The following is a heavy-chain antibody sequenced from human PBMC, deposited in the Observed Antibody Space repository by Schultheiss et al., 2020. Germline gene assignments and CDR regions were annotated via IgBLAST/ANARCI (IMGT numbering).Heavy chain of an antibody. Sequence: SQTLSLTCSVSGYYIRTGFYWGWIRRPPGKGLEWIATIYHTGSTYYNPSLKSRVTILLDTSKNQFSLRLTSMTAADTAVYYCARVHPPYHYDTIGSFDSWGQGTLVTVSS. CDR2: IYHTGST. V-gene: IGHV4-38-2*02. D-gene: IGHD3-22*01. J-gene: IGHJ4*02. CDR3: ARVHPPYHYDTIGSFDS. CDR1: GYYIRTGFY.